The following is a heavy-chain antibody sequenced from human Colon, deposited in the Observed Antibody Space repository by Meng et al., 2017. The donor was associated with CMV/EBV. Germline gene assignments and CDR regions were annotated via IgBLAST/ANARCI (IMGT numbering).Heavy chain of an antibody. J-gene: IGHJ4*02. Sequence: LSCAVCGGSLGHHYWCGSRQSPGKVLEWIGNIHTSGKPNYTPSLKSRVTMSIDTSRNQFSLNLNSVTAADTAVYYCVRDLTGEEDYWGQGNLVTVSS. CDR1: GGSLGHHY. CDR3: VRDLTGEEDY. CDR2: IHTSGKP. V-gene: IGHV4-34*01. D-gene: IGHD7-27*01.